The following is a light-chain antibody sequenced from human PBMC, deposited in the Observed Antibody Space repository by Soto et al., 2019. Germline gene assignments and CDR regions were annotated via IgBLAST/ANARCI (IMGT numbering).Light chain of an antibody. J-gene: IGLJ2*01. CDR3: SSWEGSLGALV. V-gene: IGLV1-44*01. Sequence: LTQPPSASATPGLRVTSSCSGRNTNTGSNTLNWYQQLPRAAPNLLICSNNKRPPGLPDRFGGSNSGASAPLAISGLEAEDEADYYWSSWEGSLGALVFGGGTKLTVL. CDR1: NTNTGSNT. CDR2: SNN.